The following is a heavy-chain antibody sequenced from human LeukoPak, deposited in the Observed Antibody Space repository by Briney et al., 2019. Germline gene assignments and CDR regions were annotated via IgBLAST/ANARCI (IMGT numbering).Heavy chain of an antibody. CDR3: ARGRLRYLDWTRAYSDY. Sequence: ASVKVSRKVSGCTLTELSMHWVRQAPGKGLEWMGGFDPEDGETIYAQKFQGRVTMTEDTSTDTAYMELRSLRSDDTAVYYCARGRLRYLDWTRAYSDYWGQGTLVTVSS. J-gene: IGHJ4*02. V-gene: IGHV1-24*01. CDR1: GCTLTELS. D-gene: IGHD3-9*01. CDR2: FDPEDGET.